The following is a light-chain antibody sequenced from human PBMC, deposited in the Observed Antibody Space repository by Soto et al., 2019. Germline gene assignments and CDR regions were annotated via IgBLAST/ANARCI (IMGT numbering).Light chain of an antibody. J-gene: IGLJ1*01. V-gene: IGLV2-8*01. CDR2: EVS. CDR1: SSDVGGYNF. Sequence: ALTQPPSASGSPGQSVTISCTGTSSDVGGYNFVSWYQHHPGTAPKLIIYEVSKRPSGVPNRFSGSKSGNTASLTVSGLQAEDEADYYCNSYAGSNIYVFGSGTKLTVL. CDR3: NSYAGSNIYV.